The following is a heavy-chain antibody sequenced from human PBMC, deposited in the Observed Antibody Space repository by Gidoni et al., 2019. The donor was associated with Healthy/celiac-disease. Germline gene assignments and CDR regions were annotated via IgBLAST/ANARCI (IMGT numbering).Heavy chain of an antibody. Sequence: EVQLVESGGGLVKSGGSLRLSCAASGFPLVSYSMNWLRQAPGQGREWVSSISSSSGYIYYADSVKGRCTISRDNAKNSLYLQMNSLRAEDTAVYYCARGGGGGSEEGGYSYGKPPWYYYYMDVWGKGTTVTVSS. D-gene: IGHD5-18*01. CDR2: ISSSSGYI. V-gene: IGHV3-21*01. CDR3: ARGGGGGSEEGGYSYGKPPWYYYYMDV. J-gene: IGHJ6*03. CDR1: GFPLVSYS.